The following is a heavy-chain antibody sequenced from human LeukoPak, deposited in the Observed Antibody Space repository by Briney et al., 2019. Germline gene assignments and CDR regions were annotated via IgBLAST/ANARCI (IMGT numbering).Heavy chain of an antibody. J-gene: IGHJ5*01. V-gene: IGHV5-51*01. D-gene: IGHD3-3*01. CDR1: GSIFTHYW. Sequence: RGASLQISCKASGSIFTHYWIGWVRQLPGKGLEWMGIIYPGDSDTKYSPSFQGQVTISADKSISTAYLQWSSLKASDTAMYYCARRITIFGDGNWFDFWGQGTLVTVSS. CDR2: IYPGDSDT. CDR3: ARRITIFGDGNWFDF.